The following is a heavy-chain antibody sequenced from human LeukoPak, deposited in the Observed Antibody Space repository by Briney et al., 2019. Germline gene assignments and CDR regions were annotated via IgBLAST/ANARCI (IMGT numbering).Heavy chain of an antibody. CDR1: GFTFSSYS. J-gene: IGHJ4*02. Sequence: GGSLRLSCAASGFTFSSYSMNWVRQAPGKGLEWVSSISSSSSYIYYADSVKGRFTISGDNAKNSLYLQMNSLRAEDTAVYYCARKGTGEFDYWGQGTLVTVSS. V-gene: IGHV3-21*01. CDR3: ARKGTGEFDY. D-gene: IGHD7-27*01. CDR2: ISSSSSYI.